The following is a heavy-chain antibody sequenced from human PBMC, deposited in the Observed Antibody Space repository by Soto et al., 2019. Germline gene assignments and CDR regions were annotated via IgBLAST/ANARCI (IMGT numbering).Heavy chain of an antibody. D-gene: IGHD6-19*01. CDR3: ARSVAVPGAHIDY. CDR1: GGYISGSY. J-gene: IGHJ4*02. V-gene: IGHV4-59*01. Sequence: PSETLSLTCSVSGGYISGSYWSWIRQSPGKGLEWLGYVYYTGSTNYSPSLWSRVSIAVDTSKNESSLRLSSVTAADTAVYFCARSVAVPGAHIDYWGQGTQVTVSS. CDR2: VYYTGST.